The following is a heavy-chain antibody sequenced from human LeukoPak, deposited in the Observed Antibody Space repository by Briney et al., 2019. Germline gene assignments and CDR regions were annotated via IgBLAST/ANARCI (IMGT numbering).Heavy chain of an antibody. V-gene: IGHV1-8*03. CDR2: MNPNSGNT. CDR3: ARAGYDHPFDY. D-gene: IGHD5-12*01. CDR1: GYTLTSYD. Sequence: GASVKVSCKASGYTLTSYDINWVRQATGQGLEWMGWMNPNSGNTGYARKFQGRVTITRNTSISTAYMELSSLRSEDTAVYYCARAGYDHPFDYWGQGTLVTVSS. J-gene: IGHJ4*02.